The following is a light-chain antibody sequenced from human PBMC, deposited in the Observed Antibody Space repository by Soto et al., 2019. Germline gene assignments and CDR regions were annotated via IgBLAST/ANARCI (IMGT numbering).Light chain of an antibody. V-gene: IGKV3-15*01. CDR2: GAS. CDR3: QHYNNWPPWT. J-gene: IGKJ1*01. CDR1: QSVSSN. Sequence: EIVMTQSASTLSGSPGERATLSCGASQSVSSNLAWYQQKPGQAPRLLIYGASTRATGIPARFSGSGSGTEFTLTISSLQSEDFAVYYCQHYNNWPPWTFGQGTKVDI.